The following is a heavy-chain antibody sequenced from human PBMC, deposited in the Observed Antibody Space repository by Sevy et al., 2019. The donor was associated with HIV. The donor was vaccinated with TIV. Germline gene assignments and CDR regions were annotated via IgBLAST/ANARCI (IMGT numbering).Heavy chain of an antibody. CDR1: GFAFYDYS. Sequence: GGCLRLYCAASGFAFYDYSMSWIRQAPGKGLEWVATLSFGCGKINYADSVKGRFTISRDNSKNSFYLQMDNLRVEDTALYYCAREGCTRPHDYWGQGSRVTVSS. CDR2: LSFGCGKI. CDR3: AREGCTRPHDY. D-gene: IGHD2-8*01. V-gene: IGHV3-23*01. J-gene: IGHJ4*02.